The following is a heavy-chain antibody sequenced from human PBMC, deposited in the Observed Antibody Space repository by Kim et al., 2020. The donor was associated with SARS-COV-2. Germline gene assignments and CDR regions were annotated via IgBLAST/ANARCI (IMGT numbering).Heavy chain of an antibody. CDR2: INHSGST. CDR1: GGSFSGYY. J-gene: IGHJ4*02. D-gene: IGHD3-10*01. Sequence: SETLSLTCAVYGGSFSGYYWSWICQPPGKGLEWIGEINHSGSTYYNPSLKSRVTISVDTSKNQFSLKLSSVTAADTAVYYCARPYYYGSGSYGYWGQGTLVTVSS. V-gene: IGHV4-34*01. CDR3: ARPYYYGSGSYGY.